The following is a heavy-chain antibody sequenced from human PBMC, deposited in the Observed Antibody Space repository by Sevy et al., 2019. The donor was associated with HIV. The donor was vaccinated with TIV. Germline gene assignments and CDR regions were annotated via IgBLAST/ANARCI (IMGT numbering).Heavy chain of an antibody. CDR1: GGSMSSYF. CDR2: IYYTGTT. CDR3: VGHLPLSPRVFDS. D-gene: IGHD3-3*02. V-gene: IGHV4-59*01. Sequence: SETLSLTCTVSGGSMSSYFWSWIRQPPGKGLEWIGYIYYTGTTNYNPSLKSRLTMSLDTSKNRFSLKLTAVTAADTSVYYSVGHLPLSPRVFDSWCQVTPATVS. J-gene: IGHJ4*02.